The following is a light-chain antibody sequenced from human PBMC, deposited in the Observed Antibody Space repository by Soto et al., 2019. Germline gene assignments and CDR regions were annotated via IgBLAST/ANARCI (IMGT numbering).Light chain of an antibody. Sequence: DIQMTQSPSSLSASVGDRVTITCQASQDIRNYLDWYQQKPGKAPKVLIYDASNLETGVPSRFSGSGSGTHFTLTISSLQPEDFAVYYCQQYRDLPITFGQGTRLEIK. CDR2: DAS. CDR3: QQYRDLPIT. CDR1: QDIRNY. V-gene: IGKV1-33*01. J-gene: IGKJ5*01.